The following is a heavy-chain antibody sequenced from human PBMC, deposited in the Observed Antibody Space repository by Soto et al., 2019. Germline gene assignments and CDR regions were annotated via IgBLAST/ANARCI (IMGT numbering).Heavy chain of an antibody. D-gene: IGHD6-6*01. CDR1: GGSVTTSKW. J-gene: IGHJ3*01. Sequence: QVLLQEPGPGLVKPSGTLSLTCTVSGGSVTTSKWWRWVRQTPGKGLEWIGEVYHSGSTNYNPSLGGHVTISVDKSNNQSTLRLNSVTSADMAIYFCARARVTVAARPDAFDVWGQVTLVTVSS. CDR3: ARARVTVAARPDAFDV. V-gene: IGHV4-4*02. CDR2: VYHSGST.